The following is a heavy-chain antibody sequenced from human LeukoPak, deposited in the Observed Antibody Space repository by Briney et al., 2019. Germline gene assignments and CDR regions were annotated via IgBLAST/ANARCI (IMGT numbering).Heavy chain of an antibody. CDR1: GYHFTGYH. CDR2: ISTDSGDT. J-gene: IGHJ5*02. CDR3: AGLGSTVKGRIDP. V-gene: IGHV1-2*02. D-gene: IGHD5/OR15-5a*01. Sequence: ASVKVSCKVSGYHFTGYHVHWVRQAPGQGLEWIGRISTDSGDTNGAQKFQGRVTMTRDTSISTAYMEFSGLTSDDSAVYYCAGLGSTVKGRIDPWGQGTPVTVS.